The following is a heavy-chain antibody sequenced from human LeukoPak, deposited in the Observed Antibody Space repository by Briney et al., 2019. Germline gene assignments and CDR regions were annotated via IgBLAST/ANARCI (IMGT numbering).Heavy chain of an antibody. Sequence: PGGSLRLSCAASGFTFSGSAMHWVRQASGKGLEWVGRIRSKANSYATAYAASVKGRFTISRDDSKNTAYLQMNSLKTEDTAVYYCTRPGAGGSYYVYWGQGTLVTVSS. CDR3: TRPGAGGSYYVY. J-gene: IGHJ4*02. CDR2: IRSKANSYAT. CDR1: GFTFSGSA. V-gene: IGHV3-73*01. D-gene: IGHD1-26*01.